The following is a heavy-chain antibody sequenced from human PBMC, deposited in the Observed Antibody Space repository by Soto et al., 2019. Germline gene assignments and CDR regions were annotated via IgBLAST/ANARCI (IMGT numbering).Heavy chain of an antibody. Sequence: EVQLVESGGGLVKPGGSLRLSCAASGLTFSNYSMNWVRQAPGKGLEWVSSISTHSSYIYYADSVKGRFTISRDNSKSSLYLHLKTLRDEDTALYYCASDLGSSWPDTCKIWCQGRMVTVAS. V-gene: IGHV3-21*06. CDR2: ISTHSSYI. J-gene: IGHJ3*02. CDR3: ASDLGSSWPDTCKI. D-gene: IGHD6-13*01. CDR1: GLTFSNYS.